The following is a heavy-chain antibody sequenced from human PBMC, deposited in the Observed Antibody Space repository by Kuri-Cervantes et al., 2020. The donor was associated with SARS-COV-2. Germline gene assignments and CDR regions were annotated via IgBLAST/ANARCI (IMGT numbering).Heavy chain of an antibody. Sequence: GGSLRLSCAASGFTFSSYWMHWVRQAPGKGLVWVSRINSDGSSTSYADSVKGRFTISRDNAKNTLYLQMNSLRAEDTAVYYCAKGIAAAADFDYWGQGTLVTVSS. J-gene: IGHJ4*02. CDR3: AKGIAAAADFDY. D-gene: IGHD6-13*01. V-gene: IGHV3-74*01. CDR1: GFTFSSYW. CDR2: INSDGSST.